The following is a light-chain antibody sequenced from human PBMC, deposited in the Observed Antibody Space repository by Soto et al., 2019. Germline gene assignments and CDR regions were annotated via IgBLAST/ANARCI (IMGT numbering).Light chain of an antibody. CDR3: QQYDSGSVWT. J-gene: IGKJ1*01. Sequence: DRVNIPCRASQTISTWMAWYQQKPGKAPKLLVYDASTLQSGVASRFSGSGYGTEFTLTINRLQPDDSATYYCQQYDSGSVWTFGQGTKVDIK. V-gene: IGKV1-5*01. CDR1: QTISTW. CDR2: DAS.